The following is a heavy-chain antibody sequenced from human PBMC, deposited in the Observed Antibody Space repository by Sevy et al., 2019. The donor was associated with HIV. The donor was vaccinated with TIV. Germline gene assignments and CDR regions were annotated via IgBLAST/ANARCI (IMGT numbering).Heavy chain of an antibody. Sequence: GGSLRLSCSASGFTFRSFSMHWVRQAPGKGLEWVAAIWYDGRTKQYADSVKGRFTISRDDAKNSLYLQMSSLRAEDSSVYFCARVSSIYYDRGYFYAMDVWGQGTTVTVSS. CDR3: ARVSSIYYDRGYFYAMDV. CDR1: GFTFRSFS. D-gene: IGHD3-22*01. V-gene: IGHV3-33*01. J-gene: IGHJ6*02. CDR2: IWYDGRTK.